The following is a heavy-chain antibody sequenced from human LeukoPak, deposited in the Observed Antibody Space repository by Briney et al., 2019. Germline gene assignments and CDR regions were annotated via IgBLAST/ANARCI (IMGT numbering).Heavy chain of an antibody. CDR2: ISYDGSNK. J-gene: IGHJ3*02. CDR3: ARAYYYDSSDAFDI. Sequence: PGRSLRLSCAASGFTFSSYAMHWVRQAPGKGLEWVAVISYDGSNKYYADSVKGRFTISRDNSKNTLYLQMNSLRAEDTAVYYCARAYYYDSSDAFDIWGQGTMVTVSS. D-gene: IGHD3-22*01. V-gene: IGHV3-30-3*01. CDR1: GFTFSSYA.